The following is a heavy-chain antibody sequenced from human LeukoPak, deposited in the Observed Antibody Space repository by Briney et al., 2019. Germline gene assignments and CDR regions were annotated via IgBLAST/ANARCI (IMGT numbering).Heavy chain of an antibody. CDR3: AKGGGVGFDY. CDR1: GFSFRSCG. CDR2: IQYDGSNK. D-gene: IGHD1-26*01. Sequence: PGGSLRLSCAASGFSFRSCGMHWVRQAPGKGLDWVTYIQYDGSNKYYADSVKGRFTVFRDTSKNTLFLQMNGLGPADRVVYYCAKGGGVGFDYWGQGTLVTVSS. J-gene: IGHJ4*02. V-gene: IGHV3-30*02.